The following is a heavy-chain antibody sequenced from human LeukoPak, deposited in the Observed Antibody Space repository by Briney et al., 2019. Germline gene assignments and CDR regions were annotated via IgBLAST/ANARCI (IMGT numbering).Heavy chain of an antibody. CDR2: IYYSGST. CDR3: ARGRAAAGDEDAFDI. V-gene: IGHV4-59*01. CDR1: GGSISSYY. J-gene: IGHJ3*02. Sequence: SETLSLTCTVSGGSISSYYWSWIRQPPGKGLEWIGYIYYSGSTNYNPSLKSRVTISVDTSKNQFSLKLSSVTAADTAVYYCARGRAAAGDEDAFDIWGQGTMVTVSS. D-gene: IGHD6-13*01.